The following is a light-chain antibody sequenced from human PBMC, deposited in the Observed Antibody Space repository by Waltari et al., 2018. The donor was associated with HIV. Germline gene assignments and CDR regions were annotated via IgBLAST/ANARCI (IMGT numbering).Light chain of an antibody. J-gene: IGLJ2*01. CDR1: SSHVGNSHY. CDR3: CSYAGSYTLGV. V-gene: IGLV2-11*01. CDR2: DVS. Sequence: QSALTQPRSVSGSPGQSVTISCTGTSSHVGNSHYVPWYQQHPGKAPKCMIYDVSKRPSGVPERFSGSKSGNTASLTISGLQAEDEADYYCCSYAGSYTLGVFGGGTKVTVL.